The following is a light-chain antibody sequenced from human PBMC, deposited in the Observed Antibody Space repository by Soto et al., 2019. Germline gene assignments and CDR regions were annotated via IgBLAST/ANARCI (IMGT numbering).Light chain of an antibody. CDR2: SHN. CDR3: AAWDDSLSGVV. J-gene: IGLJ2*01. Sequence: QSVLTQPPSTSGTPGQRVTISCSGSSSNIGNNFVFWYQHLPGTAPKLLIYSHNQRPSGVPDRFSGSTSGTSASPAISGLRSEDEADYYCAAWDDSLSGVVFGGGTKVTVL. CDR1: SSNIGNNF. V-gene: IGLV1-47*02.